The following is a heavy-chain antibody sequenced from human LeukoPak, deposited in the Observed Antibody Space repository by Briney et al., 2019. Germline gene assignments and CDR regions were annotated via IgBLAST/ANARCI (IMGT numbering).Heavy chain of an antibody. V-gene: IGHV3-48*01. CDR3: ARDQASGELLP. CDR2: ISSSSSTI. Sequence: GGSLRLSCAASGFTFSSYSMNWVRQAPGKGLEWVSYISSSSSTIYYADSVKGRFTISRDNAKNSLYLQMNSLRAEDTAVYYCARDQASGELLPWGQGTLVTVSS. CDR1: GFTFSSYS. J-gene: IGHJ4*02. D-gene: IGHD3-10*01.